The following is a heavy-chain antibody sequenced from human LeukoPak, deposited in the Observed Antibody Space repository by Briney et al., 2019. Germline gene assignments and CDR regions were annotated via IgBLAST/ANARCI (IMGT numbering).Heavy chain of an antibody. Sequence: GGSLRLSCAAPGFTFSSYWMSWVRQAPGKGLEWVANIKQDGSEKYYVDSVKGRFTISRDNAKNSLYLQMNSLRAEDTAVYYCARSGEDNLYYFDYWGQGTLVTVSS. D-gene: IGHD3-10*01. CDR2: IKQDGSEK. V-gene: IGHV3-7*01. J-gene: IGHJ4*02. CDR3: ARSGEDNLYYFDY. CDR1: GFTFSSYW.